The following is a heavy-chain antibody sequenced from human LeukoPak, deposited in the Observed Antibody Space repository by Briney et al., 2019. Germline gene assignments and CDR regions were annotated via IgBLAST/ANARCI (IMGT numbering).Heavy chain of an antibody. CDR3: ARGGYAWYFDY. J-gene: IGHJ4*02. Sequence: SETLSLTCAVYGGSFSGYYWSWIRQPPGKGLEWIGEINHSGSTNYNPSLKSRVTISVDTSKNQFSLKLSSVTAADTAVYYCARGGYAWYFDYWGQGTLVTVSS. D-gene: IGHD2-15*01. V-gene: IGHV4-34*09. CDR2: INHSGST. CDR1: GGSFSGYY.